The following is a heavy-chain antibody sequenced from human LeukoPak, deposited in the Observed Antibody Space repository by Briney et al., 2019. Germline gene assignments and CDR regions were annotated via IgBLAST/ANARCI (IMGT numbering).Heavy chain of an antibody. D-gene: IGHD3-22*01. CDR1: GYTFSNYD. CDR2: MNPNSGNT. J-gene: IGHJ4*02. V-gene: IGHV1-8*01. Sequence: ASVKVSCKASGYTFSNYDINWVRQATGQGLEWMGWMNPNSGNTGYAQKFQGRVTMTRDTSINTAYMELSSLRSDDTAVYYCARGSQTIITTFCDYWGQGTLVTVSS. CDR3: ARGSQTIITTFCDY.